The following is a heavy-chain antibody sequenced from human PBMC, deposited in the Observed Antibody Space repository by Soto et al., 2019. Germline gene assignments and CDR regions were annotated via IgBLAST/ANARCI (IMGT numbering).Heavy chain of an antibody. J-gene: IGHJ3*02. CDR1: GGSVSSSNW. Sequence: QVQLQESGPGLVKPSGTLSLTCAVSGGSVSSSNWWSWVRQSPGKGLEWMGEIYHSGSAHYNPSLKSRATISLDKSMNQFSLRLTSVTAADTAVYYCARVPGVVVSADDAFDIWGPGTRVIVSS. CDR2: IYHSGSA. D-gene: IGHD2-21*02. V-gene: IGHV4-4*02. CDR3: ARVPGVVVSADDAFDI.